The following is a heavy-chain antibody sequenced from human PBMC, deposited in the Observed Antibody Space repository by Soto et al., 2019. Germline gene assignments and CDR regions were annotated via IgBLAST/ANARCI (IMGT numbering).Heavy chain of an antibody. CDR2: TSYDGTKE. CDR3: AKDSYALPEGGYFDF. CDR1: GFTFYTHG. Sequence: PGGSLRLSCTASGFTFYTHGMHWVRQAPGKGLEWVAFTSYDGTKEYYAESVKGRFTISRDNSKNTLNLQMNSLRSEDTAVYYCAKDSYALPEGGYFDFWGQGTLVTVSS. D-gene: IGHD2-2*01. V-gene: IGHV3-30*18. J-gene: IGHJ4*01.